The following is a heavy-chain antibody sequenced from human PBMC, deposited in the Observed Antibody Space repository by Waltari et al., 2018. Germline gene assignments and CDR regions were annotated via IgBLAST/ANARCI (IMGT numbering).Heavy chain of an antibody. CDR2: RNPNSGNT. V-gene: IGHV1-8*01. D-gene: IGHD6-19*01. J-gene: IGHJ5*02. CDR1: GYTFTSYD. CDR3: AREEAVAGSNWFDP. Sequence: QVQLVQSGAEVKKPGASVKVSCKASGYTFTSYDINWVRQATGQGLEWMGWRNPNSGNTGYAQKFQGRVTMTRNTSISTAYMELSSLRSEDTAVYYCAREEAVAGSNWFDPWGQGTLVTVSS.